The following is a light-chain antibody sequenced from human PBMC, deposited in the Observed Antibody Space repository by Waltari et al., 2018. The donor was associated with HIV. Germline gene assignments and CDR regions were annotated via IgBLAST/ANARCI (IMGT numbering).Light chain of an antibody. J-gene: IGKJ1*01. V-gene: IGKV1-27*01. CDR3: QKYYGAPRT. Sequence: DIQMTQSPSSLSASIGDRVTITCRASQGISTYLAWYQKKPGKAPKLLASGLKNLEAGVPSRFRASGSGIDFTLTISSLQPEDVATYYCQKYYGAPRTFGQGTRVEVK. CDR2: GLK. CDR1: QGISTY.